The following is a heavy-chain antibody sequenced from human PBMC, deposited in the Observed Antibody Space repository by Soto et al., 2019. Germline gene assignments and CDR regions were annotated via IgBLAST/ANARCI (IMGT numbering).Heavy chain of an antibody. CDR1: GGSFSGYY. CDR3: ARGGIAARLFDY. D-gene: IGHD6-6*01. J-gene: IGHJ4*02. V-gene: IGHV4-34*01. Sequence: QVQLQQWGAGLLKPSETLSLTCAVYGGSFSGYYWSWIRQPPGKGLEWIGEINHSGSTNYNPSLTSRVTISADTTKNQYSLKLSSVTAADTAVYYCARGGIAARLFDYWDQGTLVTVSS. CDR2: INHSGST.